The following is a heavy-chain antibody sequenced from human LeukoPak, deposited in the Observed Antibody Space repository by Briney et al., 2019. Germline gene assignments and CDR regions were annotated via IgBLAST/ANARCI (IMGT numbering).Heavy chain of an antibody. J-gene: IGHJ5*02. V-gene: IGHV3-23*01. CDR2: ISGSGGST. D-gene: IGHD3-16*02. CDR3: ARVNRWFDP. CDR1: GFTFSSYA. Sequence: GGSLRLSCAASGFTFSSYAMSWVRQAPGKGLEWVSAISGSGGSTYYADSVKGRFTISRDNAKNSLYLEMNSLRAEDTAVYYCARVNRWFDPWGQGTLVTVSS.